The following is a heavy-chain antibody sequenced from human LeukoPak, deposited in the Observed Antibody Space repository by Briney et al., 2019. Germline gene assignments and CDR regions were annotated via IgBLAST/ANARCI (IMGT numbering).Heavy chain of an antibody. CDR2: IYYSGSA. CDR3: ARFNGYCSGGSCYRNNWFDP. D-gene: IGHD2-15*01. J-gene: IGHJ5*02. V-gene: IGHV4-59*08. CDR1: DTSISNNY. Sequence: SETLSLTCSVSDTSISNNYWTWIRQPPGKGLEWIGYIYYSGSANYNPSLKSRVTISVDTSKNQFSLKLSSVTAADTAVYYCARFNGYCSGGSCYRNNWFDPWGQGTLVTVSS.